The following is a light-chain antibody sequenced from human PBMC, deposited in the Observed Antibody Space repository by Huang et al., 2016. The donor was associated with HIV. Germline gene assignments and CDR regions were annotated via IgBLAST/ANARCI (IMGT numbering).Light chain of an antibody. CDR1: QSVSSF. Sequence: EIVLTQSPATLSLSPGERATLSCRASQSVSSFLAWYQQKPGQAPRLLIHGASNRAACIPARFSGSGSGTDFTLTINSLEPEDFALYYCQQRNNWPLTFGPGTKVDIK. CDR3: QQRNNWPLT. CDR2: GAS. V-gene: IGKV3-11*01. J-gene: IGKJ3*01.